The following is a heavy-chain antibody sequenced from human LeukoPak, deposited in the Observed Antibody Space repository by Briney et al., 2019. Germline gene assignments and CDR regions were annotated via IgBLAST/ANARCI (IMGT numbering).Heavy chain of an antibody. CDR2: ISNSGSTI. CDR3: ARGWEPLHY. D-gene: IGHD1-26*01. CDR1: GFSFSSYE. J-gene: IGHJ4*02. Sequence: GGSLRLSCVVSGFSFSSYEMNWVRQAPGKGLEWISYISNSGSTIYYADSVKGRFTISRDNAKNSMYLQMNSLRAEDTAVYYCARGWEPLHYWGQGTLVTVSS. V-gene: IGHV3-48*03.